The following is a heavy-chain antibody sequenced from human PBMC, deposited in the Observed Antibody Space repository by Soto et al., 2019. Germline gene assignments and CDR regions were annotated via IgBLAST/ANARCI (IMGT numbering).Heavy chain of an antibody. CDR1: GYTFTGNY. D-gene: IGHD3-22*01. J-gene: IGHJ4*02. CDR2: INPRNGAT. CDR3: VLHHHDSSGNFDS. V-gene: IGHV1-2*02. Sequence: ASVKVSCKASGYTFTGNYMHWVRQPPGQGLEWMGWINPRNGATKYAQNFQGRVTLTWDTSITTAYMDLSRLRSDDTAVFYCVLHHHDSSGNFDSWVQGTLGT.